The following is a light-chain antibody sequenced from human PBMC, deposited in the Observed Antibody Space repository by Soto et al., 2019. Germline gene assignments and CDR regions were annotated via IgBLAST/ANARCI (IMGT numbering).Light chain of an antibody. V-gene: IGKV3-20*01. CDR2: GAS. CDR3: HQYGNSPST. Sequence: EIVLTQSPGTLSLSPGERATLSCRASQSVSSSYLAWYQQKPGQAPRLLIYGASSRATGIPGRFSGSGSGTDFTLTISRLEPEDVAIYFCHQYGNSPSTFGRGTRLEIK. J-gene: IGKJ5*01. CDR1: QSVSSSY.